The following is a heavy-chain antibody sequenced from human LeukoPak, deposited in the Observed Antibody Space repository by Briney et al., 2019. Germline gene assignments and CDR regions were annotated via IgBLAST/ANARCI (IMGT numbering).Heavy chain of an antibody. D-gene: IGHD6-19*01. Sequence: PGGSLRLSCAASGFTFSSNGMNWVRQAPGKGLEWVSYISATGGTIYYADSVKGRFTISRDNAKNSLYLQMNSLRVEDTALYYCARNSDWRFDFWGQGTLVTVSS. CDR1: GFTFSSNG. V-gene: IGHV3-48*04. CDR2: ISATGGTI. J-gene: IGHJ4*02. CDR3: ARNSDWRFDF.